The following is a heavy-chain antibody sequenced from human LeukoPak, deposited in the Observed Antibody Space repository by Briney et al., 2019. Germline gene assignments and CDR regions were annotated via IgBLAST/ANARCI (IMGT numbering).Heavy chain of an antibody. D-gene: IGHD3-22*01. J-gene: IGHJ4*02. V-gene: IGHV1-46*01. CDR2: INPSDGTT. CDR3: ARGWLVVHSSGYYNIDY. CDR1: GYTLTSYY. Sequence: ASVKVSCKASGYTLTSYYMHWVRRVPGQGLEWTGIINPSDGTTRYAQKFQGRVTMTRDTSTSTVYTELSSLRSGDTAVYYCARGWLVVHSSGYYNIDYWGQGTLVTVSS.